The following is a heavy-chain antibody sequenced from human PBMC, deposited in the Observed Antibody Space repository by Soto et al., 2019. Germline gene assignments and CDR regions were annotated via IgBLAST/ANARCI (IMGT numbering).Heavy chain of an antibody. V-gene: IGHV3-7*05. J-gene: IGHJ4*02. CDR2: IKQDGSEK. D-gene: IGHD3-9*01. Sequence: ESGGGLVQPGGSLRLSCAASGFTFSSYWMSWVRQAPGKGLEWVANIKQDGSEKYYVDSVKGRFTISRDNAKNSLYLQMNSLRAEDTAVYYCARQLRYFDWLLPYYFDYWGQGTLVTVSS. CDR1: GFTFSSYW. CDR3: ARQLRYFDWLLPYYFDY.